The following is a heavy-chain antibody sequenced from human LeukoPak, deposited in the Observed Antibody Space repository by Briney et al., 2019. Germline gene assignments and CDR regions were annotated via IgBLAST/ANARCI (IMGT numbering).Heavy chain of an antibody. J-gene: IGHJ4*02. CDR3: AKRGVVIRAVLVVGFHKEAYYFDS. Sequence: GGPLSLPWVLPGTTLRNSVMSGCGQAPGRGREGVAGIIDRGGTTNYTDVVNGRFTISRDNPQNTLYLQMNSLRSEDTAVYLCAKRGVVIRAVLVVGFHKEAYYFDSWGQGALVTVPS. V-gene: IGHV3-23*01. D-gene: IGHD2-15*01. CDR1: GTTLRNSV. CDR2: IIDRGGTT.